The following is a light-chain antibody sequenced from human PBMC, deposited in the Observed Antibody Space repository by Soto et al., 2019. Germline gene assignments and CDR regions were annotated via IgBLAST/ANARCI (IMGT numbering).Light chain of an antibody. V-gene: IGKV4-1*01. CDR2: WAS. J-gene: IGKJ4*01. CDR1: QSLLYSSNNKNY. CDR3: QQYYSSPLT. Sequence: DIVMTQSPDSLAVSLGERATVNCKSSQSLLYSSNNKNYLAWYQQKPGQPPKMLIYWASSRESGVPDRFSGSGSGTDFTLTISSLQAEDVAVYYCQQYYSSPLTFGGGTKMDSK.